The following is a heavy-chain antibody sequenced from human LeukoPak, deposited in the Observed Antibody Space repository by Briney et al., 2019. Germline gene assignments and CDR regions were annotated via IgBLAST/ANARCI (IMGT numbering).Heavy chain of an antibody. Sequence: PGGSLELPCGASGFTLSSYWMTRVRPAPGKGLGGVANIKEDGSKKYYVESVRGRFTISRDNAENSLYLQMNSLRAEDTAVYYCARDSRSCRSSDCRGDAFDIWGQGTMVTVSS. D-gene: IGHD6-25*01. J-gene: IGHJ3*02. CDR1: GFTLSSYW. CDR3: ARDSRSCRSSDCRGDAFDI. CDR2: IKEDGSKK. V-gene: IGHV3-7*01.